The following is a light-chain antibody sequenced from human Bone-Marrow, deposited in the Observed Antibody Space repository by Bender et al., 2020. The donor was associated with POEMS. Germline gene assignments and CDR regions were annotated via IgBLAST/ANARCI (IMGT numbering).Light chain of an antibody. CDR1: ALPKQY. J-gene: IGLJ2*01. CDR3: QVWDAGSDHVV. Sequence: SYELTQPPSVSVSPGQTARITCSGDALPKQYAYWYQKKTGQAPLLIIYKDKERPSGIPERFSGSNSGNTATLTISRVEAGDEADYYCQVWDAGSDHVVFGGGTKVTV. V-gene: IGLV3-25*02. CDR2: KDK.